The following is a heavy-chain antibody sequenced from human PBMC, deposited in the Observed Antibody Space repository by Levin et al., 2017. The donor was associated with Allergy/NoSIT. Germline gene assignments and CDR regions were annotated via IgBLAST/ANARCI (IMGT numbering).Heavy chain of an antibody. CDR1: GFTFSSYA. CDR2: ITSGGST. J-gene: IGHJ4*02. CDR3: AKVKKVLTMTTGPFDY. Sequence: GGSLRLSCAASGFTFSSYAMSWVRQAPGKGLEWVSAITSGGSTYYADSVKGRFTISRDNSKNTLYLQMNSLRAEDTAAYYCAKVKKVLTMTTGPFDYWGQGTLVTVSS. D-gene: IGHD4-17*01. V-gene: IGHV3-23*01.